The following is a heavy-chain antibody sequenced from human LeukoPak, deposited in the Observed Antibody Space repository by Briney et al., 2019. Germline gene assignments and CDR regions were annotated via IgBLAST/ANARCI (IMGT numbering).Heavy chain of an antibody. CDR1: GFTFTSHW. Sequence: GGSLRLSCAACGFTFTSHWMSWVRQAPGKGLEWVARMNLDGSEKYYVDSVKGRFTISRDNAKTSLYLEMNSLRAEDTAVYYCARDATYCTNGVCYTRFDYWGQGTLVTVSS. V-gene: IGHV3-7*01. J-gene: IGHJ4*02. CDR3: ARDATYCTNGVCYTRFDY. D-gene: IGHD2-8*01. CDR2: MNLDGSEK.